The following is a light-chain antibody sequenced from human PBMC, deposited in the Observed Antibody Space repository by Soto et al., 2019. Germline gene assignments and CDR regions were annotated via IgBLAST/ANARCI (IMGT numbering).Light chain of an antibody. CDR3: QQRGSWPPLT. CDR2: DSS. J-gene: IGKJ4*01. CDR1: QSVANY. V-gene: IGKV3-11*01. Sequence: EVVLTQSPATLSLSPGERATLSCSASQSVANYIAWYQKRPGQSPRLLIYDSSNRATGIPARFTGSGSGTDFPLTISSLEPEDFAVYYCQQRGSWPPLTFGGGTKVEIK.